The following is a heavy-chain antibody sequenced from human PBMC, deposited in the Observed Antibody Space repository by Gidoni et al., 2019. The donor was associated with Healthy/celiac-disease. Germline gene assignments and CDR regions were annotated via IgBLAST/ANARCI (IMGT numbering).Heavy chain of an antibody. V-gene: IGHV3-30-3*01. Sequence: QVQLVESGGGVVQPGRSLRLSCAASGFTFSSYAMHWVRQAPGKGLEWVAVISYDGSNKYYEDSVKGRFTISRDNSKNTLYLQMNSLRAEDTAVYYCARGRLGGGSAAWYFDLWGRGTLVTVSS. CDR1: GFTFSSYA. CDR3: ARGRLGGGSAAWYFDL. CDR2: ISYDGSNK. D-gene: IGHD2-15*01. J-gene: IGHJ2*01.